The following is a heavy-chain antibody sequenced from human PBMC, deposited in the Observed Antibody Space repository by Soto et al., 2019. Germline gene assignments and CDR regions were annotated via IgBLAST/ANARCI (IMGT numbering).Heavy chain of an antibody. J-gene: IGHJ4*02. Sequence: QVQLQESGPGLVKPSQTLSLTCTVSGGSISSGGYYWSWIRQHPGKGLEWIGYIYYSGSTYYNPSLKSRVTISVDTSKNRFSLKLSSVTAADTAVYYCAREEGTLEWLFPTDYWGQGTLVTVSS. D-gene: IGHD3-3*01. CDR2: IYYSGST. V-gene: IGHV4-31*03. CDR3: AREEGTLEWLFPTDY. CDR1: GGSISSGGYY.